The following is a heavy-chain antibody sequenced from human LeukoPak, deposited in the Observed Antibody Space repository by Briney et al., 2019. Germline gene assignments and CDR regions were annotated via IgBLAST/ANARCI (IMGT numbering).Heavy chain of an antibody. V-gene: IGHV4-34*01. CDR2: INHSGST. J-gene: IGHJ4*02. Sequence: SETLSLTCAVYGGSFSGYYWSWIRQPPGKGLEWIGEINHSGSTNYNPSLKSRVTISVDTSKNQFSLKLSSVTAADTAVYYCARHASITMVRGVIRDSFTIDYWGQGTLVTVSS. CDR3: ARHASITMVRGVIRDSFTIDY. D-gene: IGHD3-10*01. CDR1: GGSFSGYY.